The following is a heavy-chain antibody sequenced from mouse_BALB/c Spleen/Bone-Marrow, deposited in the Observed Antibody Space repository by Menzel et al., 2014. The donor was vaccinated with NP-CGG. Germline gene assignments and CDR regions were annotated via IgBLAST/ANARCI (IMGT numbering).Heavy chain of an antibody. CDR1: GYTFSSYW. CDR2: ILPGSGST. CDR3: ARRGISWFAY. J-gene: IGHJ3*01. Sequence: VQLQQSGAELMKPGASVKISFKATGYTFSSYWIEWVKQRPGHGLEWIGEILPGSGSTNYNEKFKGKATFTADTSSNTAYMQLSSLTSEDSAVYYCARRGISWFAYWGQGTLVTVSA. V-gene: IGHV1-9*01.